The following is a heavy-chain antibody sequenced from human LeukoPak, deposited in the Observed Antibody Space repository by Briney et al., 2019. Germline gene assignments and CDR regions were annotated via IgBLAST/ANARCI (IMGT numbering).Heavy chain of an antibody. V-gene: IGHV3-64*01. CDR2: ISSDGGST. D-gene: IGHD5-12*01. CDR1: GFTLSTYG. CDR3: AREQIYYYSMDV. Sequence: GGSLRLSCAASGFTLSTYGMHWVRQAPGKGLEYVSGISSDGGSTYYASSVKGRFIISRANSKNMLYLQVGSLRAEDMAVSYCAREQIYYYSMDVWGKGTTVTVSS. J-gene: IGHJ6*03.